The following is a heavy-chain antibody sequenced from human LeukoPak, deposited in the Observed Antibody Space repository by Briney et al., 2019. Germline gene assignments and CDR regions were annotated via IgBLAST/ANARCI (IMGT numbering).Heavy chain of an antibody. Sequence: GGSLRLSCAASGFTFDDYAMHWVRRAPGKGLEWVSGISWNSGSIDYADSVKGRFTISRDNAKNSLYLQMNSLRAEDTAVYYCARDRGKRVETSMVGFPWGQGTLVTVSS. J-gene: IGHJ5*02. CDR2: ISWNSGSI. CDR1: GFTFDDYA. CDR3: ARDRGKRVETSMVGFP. D-gene: IGHD5-18*01. V-gene: IGHV3-9*01.